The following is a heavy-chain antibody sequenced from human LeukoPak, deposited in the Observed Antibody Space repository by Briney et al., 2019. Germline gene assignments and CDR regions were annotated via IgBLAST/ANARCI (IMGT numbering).Heavy chain of an antibody. V-gene: IGHV4-34*01. Sequence: SETLSLTCAVYGGSFSGCYWSWIRQPPGKGLEWIGEINHSGSTNYNPSLKSRVTISVDTSKNQFSLKLSSVTAADTAVYYCARDRRFHIVVVPAAIRGGWFDPWGQGTLVTVSS. CDR3: ARDRRFHIVVVPAAIRGGWFDP. J-gene: IGHJ5*02. CDR2: INHSGST. CDR1: GGSFSGCY. D-gene: IGHD2-2*02.